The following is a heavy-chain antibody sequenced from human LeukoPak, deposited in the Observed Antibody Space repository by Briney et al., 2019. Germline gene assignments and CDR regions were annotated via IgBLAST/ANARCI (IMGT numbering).Heavy chain of an antibody. CDR3: ARHRLFSPYAFDI. CDR1: GGSLSSYY. V-gene: IGHV4-59*01. CDR2: IYYSGST. Sequence: ETLSLTCTVSGGSLSSYYWSWIRQPPGKGLEGIGYIYYSGSTNYNPSLKSRVTISVDTSKNQFSLKLSSVTAADTAVYYCARHRLFSPYAFDIWGQGTMVTVSS. J-gene: IGHJ3*02.